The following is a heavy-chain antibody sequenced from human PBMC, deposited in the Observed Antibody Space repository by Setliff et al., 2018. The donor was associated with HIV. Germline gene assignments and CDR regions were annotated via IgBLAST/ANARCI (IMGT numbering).Heavy chain of an antibody. CDR2: ISWNSGSI. D-gene: IGHD6-19*01. Sequence: QSGGSLRLSCAASGFTFDDYAMHWVRQAPGKGLEWVSGISWNSGSIGYADSVKGRFTISRDNAKNSLYLQMNSLRAEDTALYYCAKDIEGFPYSSGPFDYWGQGTLVTVSS. CDR3: AKDIEGFPYSSGPFDY. J-gene: IGHJ4*02. CDR1: GFTFDDYA. V-gene: IGHV3-9*01.